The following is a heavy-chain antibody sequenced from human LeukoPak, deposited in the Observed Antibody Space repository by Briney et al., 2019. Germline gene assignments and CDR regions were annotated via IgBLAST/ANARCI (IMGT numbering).Heavy chain of an antibody. Sequence: SETLSLTCTVSGGSVSSGSYYWSWIRQPPGKGLEWFGYIYYSGRTNYNPSLKSRVTISVDTSKNQFSLKLSSVTAADTAVYYCARALVVVAATEWGFDYWGQGTLVTVSS. J-gene: IGHJ4*02. D-gene: IGHD2-15*01. CDR2: IYYSGRT. CDR1: GGSVSSGSYY. CDR3: ARALVVVAATEWGFDY. V-gene: IGHV4-61*01.